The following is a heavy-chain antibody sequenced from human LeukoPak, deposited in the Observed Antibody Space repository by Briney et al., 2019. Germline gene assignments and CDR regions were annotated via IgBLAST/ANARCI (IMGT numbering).Heavy chain of an antibody. V-gene: IGHV1-18*01. Sequence: ATVKVTCKASVYTFITYGVSWLRQPPSQELDWMGWISGYDGNTNYAQTLRGRVTMTTDTSTSTAYMDLRSLRSDDTALYYCARTVTTSSYYFDYWGQGTLVTASS. CDR3: ARTVTTSSYYFDY. CDR1: VYTFITYG. D-gene: IGHD4-17*01. CDR2: ISGYDGNT. J-gene: IGHJ4*02.